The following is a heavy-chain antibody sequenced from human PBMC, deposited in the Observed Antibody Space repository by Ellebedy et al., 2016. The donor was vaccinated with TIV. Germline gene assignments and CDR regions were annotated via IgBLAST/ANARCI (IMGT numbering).Heavy chain of an antibody. J-gene: IGHJ6*02. V-gene: IGHV3-30*18. D-gene: IGHD6-19*01. Sequence: GGSLRLSCAASGFTFSSYGIHWVRQAPGKGLEWVAVISYDGSNKYYADSVKGRFTISRDNSKNTLYLQMNSLRAEDTAVYYCAKSQGIAVAATYYYYGMDVWGQGTTVTVSS. CDR3: AKSQGIAVAATYYYYGMDV. CDR2: ISYDGSNK. CDR1: GFTFSSYG.